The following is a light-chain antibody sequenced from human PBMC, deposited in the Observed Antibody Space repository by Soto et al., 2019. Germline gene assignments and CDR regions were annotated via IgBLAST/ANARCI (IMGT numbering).Light chain of an antibody. Sequence: DIQMTQSPTSLPASVGDRVTITCRASQSISSYLNWYQQKPGKAPKLLIYDATNLQSGVPSRFSGSGSGTDFTLTISSLQPEDFATYYCQQSYNGPFTFGPGTKVDL. V-gene: IGKV1-39*01. J-gene: IGKJ3*01. CDR2: DAT. CDR1: QSISSY. CDR3: QQSYNGPFT.